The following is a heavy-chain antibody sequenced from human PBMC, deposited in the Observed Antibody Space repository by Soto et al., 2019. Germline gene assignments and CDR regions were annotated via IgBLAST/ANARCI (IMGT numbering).Heavy chain of an antibody. V-gene: IGHV1-18*01. CDR3: ARERQWEPLLY. Sequence: QVRLVQSGAEVKRPGASVRVSCKASGYTFTNYGITSVRQVPGQGLEWMGWASAYNRNTNYAQKFEDRVIMTTDTSTGTAHMELRSLRYDDTALYFCARERQWEPLLYWGQGTLVTVSS. CDR2: ASAYNRNT. CDR1: GYTFTNYG. J-gene: IGHJ4*02. D-gene: IGHD1-26*01.